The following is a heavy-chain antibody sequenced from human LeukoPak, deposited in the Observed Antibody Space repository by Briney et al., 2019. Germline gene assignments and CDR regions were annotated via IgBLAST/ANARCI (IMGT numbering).Heavy chain of an antibody. J-gene: IGHJ4*02. V-gene: IGHV1-46*01. CDR3: ARDVLTGYPRDY. CDR2: INPSGGST. CDR1: GYTFTSYY. Sequence: ASVTDSCKASGYTFTSYYMHWVRPAPGQGLEWMGIINPSGGSTSYAQKFQGRVTMTTDMSTSTVYMELSSLRSEDTSIYYCARDVLTGYPRDYWGQGTLVTVSS. D-gene: IGHD3-9*01.